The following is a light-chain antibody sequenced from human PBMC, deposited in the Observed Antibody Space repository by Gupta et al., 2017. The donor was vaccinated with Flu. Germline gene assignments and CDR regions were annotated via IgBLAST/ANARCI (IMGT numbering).Light chain of an antibody. V-gene: IGLV4-69*01. CDR1: SAHSSSA. CDR3: QTWGTGIQV. J-gene: IGLJ3*02. CDR2: LNSDGSH. Sequence: QLALPHSPSASASLAASVKLTCTLSSAHSSSAIAWDQPQPEKGPRHVMKLNSDGSHSKGDGIPDRCSGSSSGAERYHTIASRQAEDEDDYDCQTWGTGIQVFGGGTKLTVL.